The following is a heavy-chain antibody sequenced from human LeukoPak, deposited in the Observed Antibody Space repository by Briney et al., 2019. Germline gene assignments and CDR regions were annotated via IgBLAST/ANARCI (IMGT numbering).Heavy chain of an antibody. Sequence: GGSLRLSCAASGYTFTGYYMHWVRQAPGQGLEWMGWINPNSGGTNYAQKFQGRVTMTRDTSISTAYMELNRLRSDDTAVYYCARAWWYYGMDVWGQGTTVTVSS. CDR3: ARAWWYYGMDV. J-gene: IGHJ6*02. V-gene: IGHV1-2*02. CDR1: GYTFTGYY. CDR2: INPNSGGT. D-gene: IGHD2-15*01.